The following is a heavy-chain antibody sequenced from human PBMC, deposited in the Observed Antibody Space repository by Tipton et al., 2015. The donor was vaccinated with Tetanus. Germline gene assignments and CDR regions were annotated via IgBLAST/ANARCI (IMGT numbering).Heavy chain of an antibody. V-gene: IGHV4-31*03. CDR2: IYSSGST. CDR1: GGSISSGGYY. CDR3: ARDQARGARGWNYFDY. Sequence: TLSLTCTVSGGSISSGGYYWSWIRQRPGKGLEWIGDIYSSGSTYSNPSLKGRVTISVDTSKNQFSLRLNSVTAADTAVCYCARDQARGARGWNYFDYWGLGTLVTVSS. J-gene: IGHJ4*02. D-gene: IGHD1-26*01.